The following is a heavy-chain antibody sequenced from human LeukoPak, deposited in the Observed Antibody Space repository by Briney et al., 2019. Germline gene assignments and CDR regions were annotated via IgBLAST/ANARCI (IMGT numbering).Heavy chain of an antibody. D-gene: IGHD2-2*01. CDR1: GGSISSYY. J-gene: IGHJ6*03. CDR3: ARDSGIAGYCSSTSCYGGGYYYYYMDV. CDR2: IYYSGST. Sequence: SETLSLTCTVSGGSISSYYWSWIRQPPGKGLEWIGYIYYSGSTNYNPSLKSRVTISVDTSKNQFSLKLSSVTAADTAVYYCARDSGIAGYCSSTSCYGGGYYYYYMDVWGKGTTVTVSS. V-gene: IGHV4-59*01.